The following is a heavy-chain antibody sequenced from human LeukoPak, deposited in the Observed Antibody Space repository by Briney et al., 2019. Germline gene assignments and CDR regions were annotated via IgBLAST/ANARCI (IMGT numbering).Heavy chain of an antibody. V-gene: IGHV3-74*01. CDR3: ARVLGYSSGDAFDI. D-gene: IGHD6-19*01. Sequence: GGSLRLSCVASGFTFSRYWMHWVRQAPGKGLVWVSRIKSDGSSISYADSVRGRFTISRDNAKKSLFLQMNSLRDEDTAVYYCARVLGYSSGDAFDIWGQGTMVTVSS. CDR2: IKSDGSSI. J-gene: IGHJ3*02. CDR1: GFTFSRYW.